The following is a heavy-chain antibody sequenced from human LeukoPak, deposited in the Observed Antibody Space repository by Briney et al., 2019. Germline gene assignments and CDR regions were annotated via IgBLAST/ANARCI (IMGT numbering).Heavy chain of an antibody. J-gene: IGHJ6*02. CDR2: IYYSGST. V-gene: IGHV4-59*01. Sequence: SETLSLTCTVSGGSISSYYWSWIRQPPGKGLEWIGYIYYSGSTSYNPSLESRVTISVDTSKNQFSLKLSSVTAADTAVYYCARDQITMVRGVGHYYYGMDVWGQGTTVTVSS. CDR1: GGSISSYY. CDR3: ARDQITMVRGVGHYYYGMDV. D-gene: IGHD3-10*01.